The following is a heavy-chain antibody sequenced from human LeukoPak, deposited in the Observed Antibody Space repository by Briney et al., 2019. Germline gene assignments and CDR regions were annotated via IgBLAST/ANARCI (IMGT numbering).Heavy chain of an antibody. CDR1: GFTFSSYG. Sequence: PGGSLRLSCAASGFTFSSYGIHWVRQAPGKGLEWVSFILYDGSNKFYADSVKGRFTISKDNAKNTLYLQMNSLRAEDTAVYYCVSIYCSGGSCYSGFFDYWGQGTLVTVSS. J-gene: IGHJ4*02. D-gene: IGHD2-15*01. CDR3: VSIYCSGGSCYSGFFDY. CDR2: ILYDGSNK. V-gene: IGHV3-30*02.